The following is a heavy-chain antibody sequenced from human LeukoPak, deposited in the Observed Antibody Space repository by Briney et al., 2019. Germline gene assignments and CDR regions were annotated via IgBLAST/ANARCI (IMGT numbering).Heavy chain of an antibody. D-gene: IGHD1-26*01. CDR2: IYYSGST. Sequence: SETLSLTCTVSGGSINSYYWSWIRQPPGKGLEWIGFIYYSGSTNYNPSLKSRVTISVDTSKNHFSLKLSSVAAADTAVYYCARGGATLDYWGQGTLVTVSS. CDR1: GGSINSYY. CDR3: ARGGATLDY. J-gene: IGHJ4*02. V-gene: IGHV4-59*01.